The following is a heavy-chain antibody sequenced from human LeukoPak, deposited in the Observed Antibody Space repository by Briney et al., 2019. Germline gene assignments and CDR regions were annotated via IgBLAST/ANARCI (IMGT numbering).Heavy chain of an antibody. V-gene: IGHV4-61*02. D-gene: IGHD4-17*01. Sequence: SETLSPTCTVSGGSISSGSYYWSWIRQPARKGLEWIGRIYTSGSTNYNPSLKSRVTISVDTSKNQFSLKLSSVTAADTAVYYCARGGLDYGDYMGAFDIWGQGTMVTVSS. J-gene: IGHJ3*02. CDR3: ARGGLDYGDYMGAFDI. CDR1: GGSISSGSYY. CDR2: IYTSGST.